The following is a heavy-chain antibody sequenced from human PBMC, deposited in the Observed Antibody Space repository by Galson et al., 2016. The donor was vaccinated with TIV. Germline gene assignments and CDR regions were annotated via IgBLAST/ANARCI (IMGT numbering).Heavy chain of an antibody. CDR1: GGTINTYP. CDR3: VRAPSGRNWYFDL. V-gene: IGHV4-59*01. D-gene: IGHD6-19*01. Sequence: SETLSLTCTVSGGTINTYPWNWIRQSPGKGLEWIGYVYYTGSTNYNPSLKSPVTISVDTSKNQFSLNLNSVTSADTAVYYCVRAPSGRNWYFDLWGRGTLVTVSS. J-gene: IGHJ2*01. CDR2: VYYTGST.